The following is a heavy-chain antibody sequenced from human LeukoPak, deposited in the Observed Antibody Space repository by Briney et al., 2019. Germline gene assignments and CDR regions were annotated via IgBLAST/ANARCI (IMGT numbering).Heavy chain of an antibody. CDR3: ARGDVGASAPFDY. CDR1: GYTFTNYD. Sequence: GASVKVSCKASGYTFTNYDINWVRQATGQGLEWMAWMSPNSGNTGYAQKFLGRVTMTRNTSISTAYMELSSLRSEDTAVYYCARGDVGASAPFDYWGQGTLVSVSS. D-gene: IGHD1-26*01. V-gene: IGHV1-8*01. J-gene: IGHJ4*02. CDR2: MSPNSGNT.